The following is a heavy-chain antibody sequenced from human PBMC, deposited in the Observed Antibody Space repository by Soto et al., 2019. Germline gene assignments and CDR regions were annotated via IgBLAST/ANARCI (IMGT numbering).Heavy chain of an antibody. J-gene: IGHJ4*02. Sequence: SVTVSCKASGVTFSSETVCWVRQAPGQGLEWMGGIIPIFGTPDYAQRFQGRVTITADESTATVYMQLSSLRSDDTAVYYCARHSIVGATGQYYFDYWGQGTLVTVSS. D-gene: IGHD1-26*01. CDR1: GVTFSSET. CDR3: ARHSIVGATGQYYFDY. V-gene: IGHV1-69*13. CDR2: IIPIFGTP.